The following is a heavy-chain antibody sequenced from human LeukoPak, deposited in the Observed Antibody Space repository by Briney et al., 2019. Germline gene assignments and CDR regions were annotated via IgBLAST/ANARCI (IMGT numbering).Heavy chain of an antibody. CDR2: TSYSGST. V-gene: IGHV4-59*08. J-gene: IGHJ6*02. CDR3: ARTVSGDYYGMDV. D-gene: IGHD1-26*01. CDR1: GGSISNSY. Sequence: PSETLSLTCTVSGGSISNSYWSWVRQPPGKGLEWIGYTSYSGSTNYNPSLQSRVTMSVDTSTDQFSLRLISVTAADTAVYYCARTVSGDYYGMDVWGQGTTVTVSS.